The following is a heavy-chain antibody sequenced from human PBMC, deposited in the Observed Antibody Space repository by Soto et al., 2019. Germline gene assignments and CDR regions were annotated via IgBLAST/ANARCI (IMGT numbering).Heavy chain of an antibody. CDR3: AKGWFRSSDY. CDR1: GSSFISSG. Sequence: QMQLVESGGAVGQPGMSLRVSCAASGSSFISSGMHWVRQARDKGLEWVASLSYDGNFAHYADSVKGRFTISRDNSRKTLYLDMKSLRPDDSAVYYCAKGWFRSSDYWGQGTLVTVSS. J-gene: IGHJ4*02. CDR2: LSYDGNFA. V-gene: IGHV3-30*18. D-gene: IGHD1-26*01.